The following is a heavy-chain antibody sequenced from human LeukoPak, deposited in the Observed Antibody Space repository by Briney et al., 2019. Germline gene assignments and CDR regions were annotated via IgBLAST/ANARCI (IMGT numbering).Heavy chain of an antibody. D-gene: IGHD7-27*01. CDR1: GFTFSRYW. CDR2: MKEDGSEK. V-gene: IGHV3-7*01. Sequence: PGGSLRLSCAASGFTFSRYWMSWVRQAPGKGLEWVANMKEDGSEKYYVDSVKGRFTISRDNAKNSLYLQMNSLRGEDMAVYYCARAPNRVQNWVDCWGQGTLVTVSS. CDR3: ARAPNRVQNWVDC. J-gene: IGHJ4*02.